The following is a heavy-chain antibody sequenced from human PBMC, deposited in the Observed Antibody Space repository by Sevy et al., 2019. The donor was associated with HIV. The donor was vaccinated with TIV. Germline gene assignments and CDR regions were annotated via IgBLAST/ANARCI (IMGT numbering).Heavy chain of an antibody. J-gene: IGHJ4*02. CDR2: IKGKSNDGTI. CDR3: TTERWSQEDYYEY. Sequence: GGSLRLSCAASGFTFSNAYMSWVRQAPGKGLEWVGRIKGKSNDGTIDYAAPVKGRFTISRDDSKNSLYLQMNSLKTEDTAVYYCTTERWSQEDYYEYWGQGTLVTVSS. CDR1: GFTFSNAY. D-gene: IGHD6-13*01. V-gene: IGHV3-15*01.